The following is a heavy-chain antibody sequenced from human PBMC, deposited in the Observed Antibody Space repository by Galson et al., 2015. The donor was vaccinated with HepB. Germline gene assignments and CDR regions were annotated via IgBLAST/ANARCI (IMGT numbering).Heavy chain of an antibody. V-gene: IGHV4-59*01. CDR1: GGSITDSY. CDR3: TRDMTQLDYYYGLDV. CDR2: ISYTGDT. J-gene: IGHJ6*02. D-gene: IGHD3-16*01. Sequence: ETLSLTCIVSGGSITDSYWSWIRQSPGKGLEWIGYISYTGDTTYNPSLQSRVTMSVDTSKNHFSLKLNSVTPADTAVYYCTRDMTQLDYYYGLDVWGQGTTVIVSS.